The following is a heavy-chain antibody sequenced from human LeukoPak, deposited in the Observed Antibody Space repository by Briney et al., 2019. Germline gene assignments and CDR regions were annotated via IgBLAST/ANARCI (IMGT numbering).Heavy chain of an antibody. CDR3: ARVGAYNWFDP. CDR1: GDSISSYY. Sequence: SETLSLTCTVFGDSISSYYWSWIRQPPGKGLEWIAYIYYTGSTNYNPSLKSRVTISVDTSKNQFSLKLISVTAADTAAYYCARVGAYNWFDPWGQGTLVTVSS. V-gene: IGHV4-59*01. J-gene: IGHJ5*01. CDR2: IYYTGST. D-gene: IGHD3-10*01.